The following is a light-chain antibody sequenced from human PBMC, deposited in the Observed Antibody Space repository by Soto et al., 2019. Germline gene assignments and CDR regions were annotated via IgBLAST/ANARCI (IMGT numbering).Light chain of an antibody. J-gene: IGLJ2*01. CDR1: SSDVGGYSY. Sequence: QSALTQPASVSGSPGQSITISCTGTSSDVGGYSYVSWYQQHPGKAPKLMIYEVSNRPSGLSNRFSGSKSGNTASLTISGLRAEDEADYYCTSYTGSNTVVFGGGTKLTVL. CDR2: EVS. V-gene: IGLV2-14*01. CDR3: TSYTGSNTVV.